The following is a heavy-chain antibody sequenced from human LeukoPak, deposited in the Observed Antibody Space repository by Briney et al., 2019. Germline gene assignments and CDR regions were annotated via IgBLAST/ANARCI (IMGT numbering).Heavy chain of an antibody. CDR2: ISWNSGSI. Sequence: GGSLRLSCAASGFTFDDYAMDWVRQAPGKGLEWVSGISWNSGSIGYADSVKGRFTISRDNAKNSLYLQMNSLRAEDTALYYCAKEKYSSSWYEAYFQHWGQGTLVTVSS. V-gene: IGHV3-9*01. J-gene: IGHJ1*01. D-gene: IGHD6-13*01. CDR1: GFTFDDYA. CDR3: AKEKYSSSWYEAYFQH.